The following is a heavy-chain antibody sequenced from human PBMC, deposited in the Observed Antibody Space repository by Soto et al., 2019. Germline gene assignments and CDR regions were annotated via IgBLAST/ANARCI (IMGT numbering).Heavy chain of an antibody. D-gene: IGHD3-10*01. V-gene: IGHV2-5*01. J-gene: IGHJ5*02. CDR1: GFSLSTNGEG. Sequence: ESGPTLVKPIQTLTPTCTFAGFSLSTNGEGVGWIRQPPGNALEGLALIYWYDDKRYNPSLKNSLTITKDTSKDQVVLTMTDMDPVDTATYFCASRRKGRGAIQLSWFDPWCKGTMVTFS. CDR3: ASRRKGRGAIQLSWFDP. CDR2: IYWYDDK.